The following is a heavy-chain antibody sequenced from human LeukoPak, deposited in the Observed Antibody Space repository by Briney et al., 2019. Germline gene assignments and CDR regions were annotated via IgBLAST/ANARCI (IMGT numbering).Heavy chain of an antibody. CDR3: AREAARPEGMSY. CDR1: GGTFSSYA. Sequence: GASVKVSCKASGGTFSSYAISWVRQAPGQGLEWMGGIIPIFGTANYAQKFQGRVTITADESTSTAYMELSSLRSEDTAVYYCAREAARPEGMSYWGQGTLVTVSS. J-gene: IGHJ4*02. CDR2: IIPIFGTA. V-gene: IGHV1-69*13. D-gene: IGHD6-6*01.